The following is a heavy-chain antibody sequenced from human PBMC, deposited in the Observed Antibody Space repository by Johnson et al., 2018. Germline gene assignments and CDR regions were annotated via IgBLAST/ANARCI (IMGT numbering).Heavy chain of an antibody. CDR3: ARVRYYDTRNAFDI. CDR2: ISTSGSTI. Sequence: QVQLVQSGGGLVKPGGSLRLSCAASGFTFSDYYMTWIRQAPGTGLEWLSYISTSGSTIYYADSVKGRFTISRDNAKNSLYLQMNSLRAEDTAVYYFARVRYYDTRNAFDIWCPGTMVTVSS. J-gene: IGHJ3*02. V-gene: IGHV3-11*04. CDR1: GFTFSDYY. D-gene: IGHD3-22*01.